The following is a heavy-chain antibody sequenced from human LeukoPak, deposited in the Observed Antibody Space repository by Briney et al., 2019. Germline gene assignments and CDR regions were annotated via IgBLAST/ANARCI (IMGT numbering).Heavy chain of an antibody. J-gene: IGHJ6*03. Sequence: GGSLRLSCAASGFTFSTYGMSWVRQAPGKGLEWVSAISGNGYYTYYADSVKGRFTIARDNSKNTLFLQMNSLRAEDTAVYFCAKLPQGGGDHYYIEVWGKGTTVTVSS. CDR3: AKLPQGGGDHYYIEV. CDR2: ISGNGYYT. CDR1: GFTFSTYG. D-gene: IGHD2-21*02. V-gene: IGHV3-23*01.